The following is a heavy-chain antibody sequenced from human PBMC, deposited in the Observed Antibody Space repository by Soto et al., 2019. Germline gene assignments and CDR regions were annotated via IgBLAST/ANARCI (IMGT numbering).Heavy chain of an antibody. J-gene: IGHJ4*02. CDR3: ASRNSSPYFDY. Sequence: SETLSLTCAVYGGSFSDNYWTWIRQPPGKGLEWIGEIYHNGNTNYNPSLKSRVTISVDTSKNQFSLKLSSVTAADTAVYYCASRNSSPYFDYWGQGTLVTVSS. CDR2: IYHNGNT. D-gene: IGHD4-4*01. V-gene: IGHV4-34*01. CDR1: GGSFSDNY.